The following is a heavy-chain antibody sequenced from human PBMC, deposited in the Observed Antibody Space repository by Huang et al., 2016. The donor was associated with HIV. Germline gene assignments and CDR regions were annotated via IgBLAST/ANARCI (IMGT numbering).Heavy chain of an antibody. CDR2: SSDVGSIQ. V-gene: IGHV3-30*03. D-gene: IGHD4-17*01. Sequence: QLVESGGGVVQPGRSLRLSCAASGINFNTYGMHWVRQAQGKGLEWVADSSDVGSIQKYSDSVKGRFTISRDNPKNMLYLQMNSLRPEDTAVYYCATCGFFGYGESVLPKDAFDIWGQGTMVTVSS. CDR1: GINFNTYG. CDR3: ATCGFFGYGESVLPKDAFDI. J-gene: IGHJ3*02.